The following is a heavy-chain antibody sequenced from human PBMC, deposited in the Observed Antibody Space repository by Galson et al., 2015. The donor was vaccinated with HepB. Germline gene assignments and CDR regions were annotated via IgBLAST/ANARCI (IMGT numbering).Heavy chain of an antibody. D-gene: IGHD6-13*01. Sequence: SLRLSCAASGITFSDFAMTWIRQAPGEGLDWVSTISHNADSYYADSVKGRFIISRDLSKNTLFLQMNSLRVEDTAVYYCARRGRTYRSRPTDFDYWGQGTLVTVSS. J-gene: IGHJ4*02. CDR3: ARRGRTYRSRPTDFDY. CDR2: ISHNADS. V-gene: IGHV3-23*01. CDR1: GITFSDFA.